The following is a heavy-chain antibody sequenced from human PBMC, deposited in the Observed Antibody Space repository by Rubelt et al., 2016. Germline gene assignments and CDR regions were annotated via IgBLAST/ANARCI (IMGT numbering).Heavy chain of an antibody. CDR1: GFTFSSYA. CDR3: AKRGSGDGGGGRCDSWPFEY. CDR2: IDGSGGDT. D-gene: IGHD2-15*01. V-gene: IGHV3-23*01. Sequence: EVQMLESGGGLVQPGGSLRLSCEGSGFTFSSYAMSWVRQAPGKGLEWVSTIDGSGGDTYYADSVKGRFTISRDNSQNTMYLQMNSLRAEDTAVYYCAKRGSGDGGGGRCDSWPFEYWGQGTLVTVSS. J-gene: IGHJ4*02.